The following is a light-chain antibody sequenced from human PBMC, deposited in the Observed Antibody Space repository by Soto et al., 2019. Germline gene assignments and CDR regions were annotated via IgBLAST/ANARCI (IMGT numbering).Light chain of an antibody. CDR3: SSYTSSSTVV. Sequence: QSVLTQPASVSGSPGQSITISCTGTSSDIGAYNYVSWYQQHPGKAPKLMIYDVSNRPSGVSNRFSGSKSGHTASLTISGLQAEDEADYYCSSYTSSSTVVFRGGTKVTVL. CDR1: SSDIGAYNY. J-gene: IGLJ2*01. V-gene: IGLV2-14*01. CDR2: DVS.